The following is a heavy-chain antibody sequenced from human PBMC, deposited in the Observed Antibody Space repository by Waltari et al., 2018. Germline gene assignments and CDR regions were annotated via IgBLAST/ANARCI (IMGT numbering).Heavy chain of an antibody. V-gene: IGHV3-7*01. D-gene: IGHD3-9*01. J-gene: IGHJ4*02. Sequence: EVQLVESGGGLVQPGGSLRLSCAASGFTFSSYLMSWVRQAPGKGLEWVANIKQDGSEKYYVDSVKGRCTISRDNAKNSLYLQMDSLRAEDTAVYYCASLEPYYDILTGYYGTGGYWGQGTLVTVSS. CDR3: ASLEPYYDILTGYYGTGGY. CDR2: IKQDGSEK. CDR1: GFTFSSYL.